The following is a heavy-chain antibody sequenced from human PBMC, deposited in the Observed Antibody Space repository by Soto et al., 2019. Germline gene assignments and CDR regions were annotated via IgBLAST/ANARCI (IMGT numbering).Heavy chain of an antibody. Sequence: XVKVSCKVSGYTLTELPMHWVRHAPGKGLEWMGGFDPEDGETIYAQKFQGRVTMTEDTSTDTAYMELSSLRSEDKAVYYCATKGRWYVGYYYYGMDVWGQGTTVTVSS. CDR2: FDPEDGET. CDR1: GYTLTELP. CDR3: ATKGRWYVGYYYYGMDV. D-gene: IGHD6-13*01. V-gene: IGHV1-24*01. J-gene: IGHJ6*02.